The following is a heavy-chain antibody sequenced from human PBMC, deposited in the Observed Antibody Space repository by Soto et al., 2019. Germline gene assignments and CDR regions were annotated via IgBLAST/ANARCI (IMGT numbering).Heavy chain of an antibody. J-gene: IGHJ3*02. CDR3: ARDRFLEWPDAFDI. CDR2: TYYRSKWYN. D-gene: IGHD3-3*01. Sequence: SQTLSLTCAISGDSVSSNSAAWNWIRQSPSGGLEWLGRTYYRSKWYNDYAVSVKSRITINPDTSKNQFSLQLNSVTPEDTAVYYCARDRFLEWPDAFDIWGQGTIVTVSS. V-gene: IGHV6-1*01. CDR1: GDSVSSNSAA.